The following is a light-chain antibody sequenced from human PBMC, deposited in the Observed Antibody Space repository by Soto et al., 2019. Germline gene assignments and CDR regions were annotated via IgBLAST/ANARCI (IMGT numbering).Light chain of an antibody. CDR1: ESVNRG. CDR2: KAS. CDR3: HQYNSYST. J-gene: IGKJ4*01. V-gene: IGKV1-5*03. Sequence: DIRLTQFPSTLSASVGDKVTITCRASESVNRGLAWYQQKPGKAPKLLIYKASTLENGVPSRFRGSGSGTEFTLTISSLQPDDFATYYCHQYNSYSTFGGGTKVDIK.